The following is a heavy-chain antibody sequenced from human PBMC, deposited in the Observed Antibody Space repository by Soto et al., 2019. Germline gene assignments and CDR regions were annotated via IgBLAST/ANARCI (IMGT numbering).Heavy chain of an antibody. CDR2: ISYDGRDK. CDR3: AKDRGFCNGGSCYGFDY. Sequence: QVHLVESGGGVVQPGRSLRLSCAASGFTFSNYGMHWVRQAPGKGLEWVAVISYDGRDKYYGESVKGRYTIFRDNSKNTLYLEMNTLRAEDTGVYYCAKDRGFCNGGSCYGFDYWSQGTLVTVSS. D-gene: IGHD2-15*01. CDR1: GFTFSNYG. J-gene: IGHJ4*02. V-gene: IGHV3-30*18.